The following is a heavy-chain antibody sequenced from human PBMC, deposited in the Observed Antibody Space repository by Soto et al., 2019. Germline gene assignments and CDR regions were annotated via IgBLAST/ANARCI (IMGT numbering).Heavy chain of an antibody. V-gene: IGHV4-39*01. CDR2: IYYSGST. J-gene: IGHJ5*02. D-gene: IGHD6-13*01. CDR3: AMDTAAAGTGWFDP. CDR1: GGSISSSSYY. Sequence: QLQLQESGPGLVKPSETLSLTCTVSGGSISSSSYYWGWIRQPPGKGLEWIGSIYYSGSTYYNPSLKSRVTISVDTSKNQVSLKLSSVTAADTAVYSCAMDTAAAGTGWFDPWGQGTLVTVSS.